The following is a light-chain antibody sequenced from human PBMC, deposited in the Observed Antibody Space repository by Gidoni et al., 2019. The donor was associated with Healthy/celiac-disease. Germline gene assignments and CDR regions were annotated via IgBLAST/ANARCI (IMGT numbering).Light chain of an antibody. CDR2: GAS. Sequence: EIVLTQSPGTLSLSTGERATLSCSASQSVSSSYLAWYQQKPGQAPRLLIYGASSRATGIPDRFSGSGSGTDFTLTISRLEPEDFAVYYCQQYGSSPRLTFGGGTKVEIK. CDR3: QQYGSSPRLT. CDR1: QSVSSSY. J-gene: IGKJ4*01. V-gene: IGKV3-20*01.